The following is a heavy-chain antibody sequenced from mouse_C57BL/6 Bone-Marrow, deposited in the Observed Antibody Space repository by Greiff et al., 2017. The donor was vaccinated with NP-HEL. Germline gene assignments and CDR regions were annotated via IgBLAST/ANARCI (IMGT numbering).Heavy chain of an antibody. CDR2: IDPSDSYT. CDR1: GYTFTSYW. J-gene: IGHJ2*01. D-gene: IGHD1-3*01. Sequence: QVQLQQPGAELVKPGASVKLSCKASGYTFTSYWMQWVKQRPGQGLEWIGEIDPSDSYTNYNQKFKGKATLTVATSSSKAYMQLSSLTSADAAVDYCARTSSYYFDYWGQGPTLTVSS. V-gene: IGHV1-50*01. CDR3: ARTSSYYFDY.